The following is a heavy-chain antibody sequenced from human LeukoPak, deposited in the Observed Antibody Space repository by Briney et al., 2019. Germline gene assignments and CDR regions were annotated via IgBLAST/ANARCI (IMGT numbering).Heavy chain of an antibody. CDR2: FDPEDGET. Sequence: ASVKVSCKVSGYTLTELSMHWVRQAPGKGLEWMGGFDPEDGETIYAQKFQGRVTMTEDTSTDTAYMELSSLRSEDTAVYYCATVYYYGSGSNWFDPWGQGTLVTVSS. CDR3: ATVYYYGSGSNWFDP. D-gene: IGHD3-10*01. V-gene: IGHV1-24*01. CDR1: GYTLTELS. J-gene: IGHJ5*02.